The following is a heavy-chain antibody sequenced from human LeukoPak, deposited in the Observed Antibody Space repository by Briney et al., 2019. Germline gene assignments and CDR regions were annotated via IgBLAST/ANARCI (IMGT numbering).Heavy chain of an antibody. CDR1: GGSISSGDYY. Sequence: PSQTLSLTCTVSGGSISSGDYYWSWIRQPPGKGLEWIGYIYYSGSTYYNPSLKSRVTISVDTSKNQFSLQLNSVTAADTAFYYCARHDGRGGATMGAFDFWGQGSLVTVSS. V-gene: IGHV4-30-4*01. CDR2: IYYSGST. D-gene: IGHD5-12*01. J-gene: IGHJ5*01. CDR3: ARHDGRGGATMGAFDF.